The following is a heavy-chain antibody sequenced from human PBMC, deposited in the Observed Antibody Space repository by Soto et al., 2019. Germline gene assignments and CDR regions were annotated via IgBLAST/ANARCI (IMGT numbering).Heavy chain of an antibody. D-gene: IGHD5-12*01. CDR3: AREGSYSAYNFAHGIQLWLFAF. Sequence: SETLSLTCTVSGGSINTFYWSWVRQPAGKGLEWIGRIFSSGSTSFNPSLESRVAMSVDTSKNHFSLNLSSVTAADMAVYYCAREGSYSAYNFAHGIQLWLFAFWGQGALVIVSS. V-gene: IGHV4-4*07. CDR2: IFSSGST. J-gene: IGHJ4*02. CDR1: GGSINTFY.